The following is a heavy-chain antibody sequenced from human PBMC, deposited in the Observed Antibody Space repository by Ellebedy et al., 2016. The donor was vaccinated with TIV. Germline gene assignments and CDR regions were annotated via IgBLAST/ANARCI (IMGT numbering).Heavy chain of an antibody. CDR1: GYTFTSYG. CDR2: ISAYNGNT. CDR3: ARVSHGVGPPFDL. Sequence: AASVKVSCKASGYTFTSYGISWVRQAPGQGLEWMGWISAYNGNTNYAQKLQGRVTMTTDTSTSTAYMELRSLRSDDTAVYYCARVSHGVGPPFDLWGQGTMVSVSA. D-gene: IGHD3/OR15-3a*01. V-gene: IGHV1-18*01. J-gene: IGHJ3*01.